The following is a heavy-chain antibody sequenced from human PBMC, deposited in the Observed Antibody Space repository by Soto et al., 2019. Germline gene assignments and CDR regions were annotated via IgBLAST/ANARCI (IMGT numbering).Heavy chain of an antibody. Sequence: PAGSLRLSCAASGFTFSSSAMGWVRQAPGKGLEWVSDIIDSGGSTYYADSVKGRFTISRDNSKSTLYLQMNSLRAEDTALYYCAKGRSYYYYYGVDVWGQGTTVTVSS. CDR1: GFTFSSSA. V-gene: IGHV3-23*01. CDR2: IIDSGGST. CDR3: AKGRSYYYYYGVDV. J-gene: IGHJ6*02.